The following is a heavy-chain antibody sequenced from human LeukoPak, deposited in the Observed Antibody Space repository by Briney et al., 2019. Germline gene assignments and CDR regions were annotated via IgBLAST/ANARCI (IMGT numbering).Heavy chain of an antibody. V-gene: IGHV4-38-2*02. J-gene: IGHJ4*02. CDR2: IYHSGST. Sequence: PSETLSLTCTVSGYSISSGYYWGWIRQPPGKGLEWIGSIYHSGSTYYNPSLKSRVTISGDTSKNQFSLKLSSVTAADTAVYYCARGGYSKRGLDYWGQGTLVTVSS. CDR3: ARGGYSKRGLDY. CDR1: GYSISSGYY. D-gene: IGHD4-11*01.